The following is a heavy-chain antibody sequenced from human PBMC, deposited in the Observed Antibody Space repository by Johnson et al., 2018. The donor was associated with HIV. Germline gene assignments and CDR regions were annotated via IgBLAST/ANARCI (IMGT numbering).Heavy chain of an antibody. CDR3: ARAPEGRGVDAFDV. V-gene: IGHV3-11*04. CDR2: ISNSGNGM. CDR1: GFTFSDYY. D-gene: IGHD3-10*01. J-gene: IGHJ3*01. Sequence: QVQLVESGGGLVKPGGSLRLSCAASGFTFSDYYMSWIRQAPGKGLAWVSYISNSGNGMYYADSVKGRFTISRDNAKNSLYLQMNILRAEDAAVYYCARAPEGRGVDAFDVWSQGTMVTVSS.